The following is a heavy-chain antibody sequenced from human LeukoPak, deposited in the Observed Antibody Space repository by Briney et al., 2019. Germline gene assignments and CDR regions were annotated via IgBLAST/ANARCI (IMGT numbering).Heavy chain of an antibody. CDR2: IYSGGST. J-gene: IGHJ4*02. Sequence: AGGSLRLSCAASGFTVSSNYMSWVRQAPGEGLEWVSVIYSGGSTYYADSVKGRFTISRDNSKNTLYLQMNSLRAEDTAVYYCASGSTYYDFWSGYYSSHTPTYWGQGTLVTVSS. CDR3: ASGSTYYDFWSGYYSSHTPTY. CDR1: GFTVSSNY. V-gene: IGHV3-66*02. D-gene: IGHD3-3*01.